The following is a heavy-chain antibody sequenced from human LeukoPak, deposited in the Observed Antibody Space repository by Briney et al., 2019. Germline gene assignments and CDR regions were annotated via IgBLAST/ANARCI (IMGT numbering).Heavy chain of an antibody. J-gene: IGHJ6*03. CDR2: IYYSGST. V-gene: IGHV4-59*01. CDR1: GGSISSYY. D-gene: IGHD3-9*01. CDR3: ARENYDILTGYQGYYYYYYMDV. Sequence: SETLSLTCTVSGGSISSYYWSWIRQPPGKGLEWIGYIYYSGSTNYSPSLKSRVTISVDTSKNQFSLKLSSVTAADTAVYYCARENYDILTGYQGYYYYYYMDVWGKGTTVTVSS.